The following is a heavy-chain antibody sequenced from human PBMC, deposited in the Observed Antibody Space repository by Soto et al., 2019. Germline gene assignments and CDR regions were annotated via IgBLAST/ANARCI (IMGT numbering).Heavy chain of an antibody. J-gene: IGHJ4*02. D-gene: IGHD1-1*01. CDR1: GYSFTTYW. V-gene: IGHV5-51*01. CDR2: IYPGDSDT. Sequence: GESLKISCKGSGYSFTTYWIAWVRQMPGKGLECMGIIYPGDSDTRYSPSFQGQVTISVDKSISTAYLQWSSLRASDTAIYYCARHGKFSSMTNYFDSWGQGALVTVAS. CDR3: ARHGKFSSMTNYFDS.